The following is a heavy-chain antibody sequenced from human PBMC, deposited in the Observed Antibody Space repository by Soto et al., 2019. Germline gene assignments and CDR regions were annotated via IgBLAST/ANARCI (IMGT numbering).Heavy chain of an antibody. CDR2: IWYDGSNK. Sequence: GGSLRLSCAASGFTFSSYGMHWVRQAPGKGLEWVAVIWYDGSNKYYADSVKGRFTISRDNSKNTLYLPMNSLRAEDTAVYYCASAAAGIYYYYGMDVWGQGTTVTVSS. V-gene: IGHV3-33*01. CDR3: ASAAAGIYYYYGMDV. CDR1: GFTFSSYG. D-gene: IGHD6-13*01. J-gene: IGHJ6*02.